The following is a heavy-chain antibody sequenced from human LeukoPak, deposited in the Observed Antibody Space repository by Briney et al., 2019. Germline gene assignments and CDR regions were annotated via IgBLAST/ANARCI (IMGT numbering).Heavy chain of an antibody. Sequence: VGSLRLSCAASGFTFSDYYMSWIRQAPREGLEWVSYISSSCSTIYYAVSVSGRFTISRDNSKDTLYLQMNSQRAEDTAVYYCARDITHISASGAFIFGYHGMDVWGQGTTVTVYS. D-gene: IGHD6-13*01. J-gene: IGHJ6*02. CDR3: ARDITHISASGAFIFGYHGMDV. CDR2: ISSSCSTI. CDR1: GFTFSDYY. V-gene: IGHV3-11*01.